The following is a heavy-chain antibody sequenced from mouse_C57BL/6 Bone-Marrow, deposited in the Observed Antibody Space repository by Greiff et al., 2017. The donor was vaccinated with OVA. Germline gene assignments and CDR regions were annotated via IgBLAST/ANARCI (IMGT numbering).Heavy chain of an antibody. CDR1: GYTFTSYW. V-gene: IGHV1-64*01. J-gene: IGHJ3*01. D-gene: IGHD1-1*01. Sequence: QVQLQQPGAELVKPGASVKLSCKASGYTFTSYWMHWVKQRPGQGLEWIGMIHPNSGSTNYNEKFKSKATLTVDKSSSTAYMQLSSLTSEDSAVYYCARSLYYYGSSLFAYWGQGTLVTVSA. CDR3: ARSLYYYGSSLFAY. CDR2: IHPNSGST.